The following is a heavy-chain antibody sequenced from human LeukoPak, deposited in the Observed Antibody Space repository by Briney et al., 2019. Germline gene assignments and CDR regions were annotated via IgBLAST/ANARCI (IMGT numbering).Heavy chain of an antibody. CDR1: GFTVSSNY. V-gene: IGHV3-53*01. D-gene: IGHD1-26*01. CDR2: IYSGGST. J-gene: IGHJ3*02. Sequence: GGSMRLSCAASGFTVSSNYMSWVRQAPGKGLEWVSVIYSGGSTYYADSVKGRFTISRDNSKNTLYLQMNSLRAEDTAVYYCARGLVGATADAFDIWGQGTMVTVSS. CDR3: ARGLVGATADAFDI.